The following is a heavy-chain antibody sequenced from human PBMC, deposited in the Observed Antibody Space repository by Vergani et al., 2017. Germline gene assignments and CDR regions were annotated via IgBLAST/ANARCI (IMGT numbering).Heavy chain of an antibody. CDR1: GFTFSSYA. CDR2: ISGSGGST. J-gene: IGHJ6*02. V-gene: IGHV3-23*01. Sequence: EVQLLESGGGLVQPGGSLRLSCAASGFTFSSYAMSWVRQAPGTGLEWVSAISGSGGSTYYADSVKGRFTISRDNSKNTLYLQMNSLRAEDTAVYYCAKELTTSYDSSGYPKYYYYGMDVWGQGTTVTVSS. D-gene: IGHD3-22*01. CDR3: AKELTTSYDSSGYPKYYYYGMDV.